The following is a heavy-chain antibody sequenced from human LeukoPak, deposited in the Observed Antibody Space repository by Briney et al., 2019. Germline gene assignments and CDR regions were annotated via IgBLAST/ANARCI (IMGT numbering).Heavy chain of an antibody. CDR3: ATRYFDWLLSTADLDY. V-gene: IGHV3-23*01. Sequence: PGGSLRLSCAASGFTFSSYAMSWVRQAPGKGLEWVSAISGSGGSTYYADSVKGRFTISRDNSKNALYLQMNSLRAEDTAVYYCATRYFDWLLSTADLDYWGQGTLVTVSS. CDR2: ISGSGGST. CDR1: GFTFSSYA. J-gene: IGHJ4*02. D-gene: IGHD3-9*01.